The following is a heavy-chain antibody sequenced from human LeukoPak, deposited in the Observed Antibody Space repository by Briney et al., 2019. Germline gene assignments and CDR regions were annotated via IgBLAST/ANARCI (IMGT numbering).Heavy chain of an antibody. D-gene: IGHD3-22*01. CDR1: GGSFSGYY. V-gene: IGHV4-34*01. J-gene: IGHJ5*02. Sequence: SETLSLTCAVYGGSFSGYYWSWIRQPPGKGLEWIGEINHSGSTNYNPSLKSRVTISVDTSKNQFSLKLSSVTVADTAVYYCARAGGYLSNWFDPWGQGTLVTVSS. CDR3: ARAGGYLSNWFDP. CDR2: INHSGST.